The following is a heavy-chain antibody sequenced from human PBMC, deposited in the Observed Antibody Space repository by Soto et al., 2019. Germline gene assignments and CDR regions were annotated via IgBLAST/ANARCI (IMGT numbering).Heavy chain of an antibody. CDR2: IFHSGSA. CDR3: ARYTFGHDREYHYAMDV. D-gene: IGHD3-10*02. V-gene: IGHV4-30-4*01. Sequence: SGSLSHSCTLSGASIISSGYYWRWVRQPPGKGLEWIGYIFHSGSAYYNPSLKSRVTISVDTSKNQFSLKLTSVTAADTAVFYCARYTFGHDREYHYAMDVWGQGTTVTVSS. CDR1: GASIISSGYY. J-gene: IGHJ6*02.